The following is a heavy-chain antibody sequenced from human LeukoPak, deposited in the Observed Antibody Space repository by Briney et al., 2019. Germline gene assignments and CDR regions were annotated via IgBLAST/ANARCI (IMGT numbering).Heavy chain of an antibody. CDR2: IYAGGST. CDR3: AKLWGWRTHIDS. Sequence: GGSLRLSCTASGLFVSDSYMTWVRQAPGKGLEWVSIIYAGGSTYYTDSVKGRFTISRDNSNNTVYLQMNSLKIENTAVYYCAKLWGWRTHIDSWGQGTVVTVSS. D-gene: IGHD3-3*01. V-gene: IGHV3-66*02. J-gene: IGHJ4*02. CDR1: GLFVSDSY.